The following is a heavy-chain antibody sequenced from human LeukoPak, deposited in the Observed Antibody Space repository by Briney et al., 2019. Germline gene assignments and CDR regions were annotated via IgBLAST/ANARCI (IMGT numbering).Heavy chain of an antibody. D-gene: IGHD2-2*01. J-gene: IGHJ6*02. CDR2: INHSGST. CDR1: GGSFSGYY. CDR3: ARGVCSSTSCYPPGYGMDV. Sequence: SETLSLTCAVYGGSFSGYYWSWIRQPPGKGLEWIGEINHSGSTNYNPSVKSRVTISVDTSKNQFYLKLSSVTAADTAVYYCARGVCSSTSCYPPGYGMDVWGQGTTVTVSS. V-gene: IGHV4-34*01.